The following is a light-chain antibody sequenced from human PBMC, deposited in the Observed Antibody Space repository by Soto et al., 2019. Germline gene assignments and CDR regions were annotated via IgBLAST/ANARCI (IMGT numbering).Light chain of an antibody. CDR3: QKRVDGPT. CDR2: DVS. V-gene: IGKV3-11*01. CDR1: QSVRGY. J-gene: IGKJ4*01. Sequence: EIVLTQSPATLSLSPGERATLSCRASQSVRGYLSWYQQKPGQAPRLLIFDVSKRAPGIPARFSGSGSGTDFTLTISSLEPEDFAVYYCQKRVDGPTFGGGTKVEIK.